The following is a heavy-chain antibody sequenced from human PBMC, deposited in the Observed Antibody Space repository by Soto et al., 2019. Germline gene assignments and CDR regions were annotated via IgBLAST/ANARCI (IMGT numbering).Heavy chain of an antibody. CDR1: GYSFTIYW. D-gene: IGHD2-15*01. J-gene: IGHJ6*02. CDR2: FYPGDSDT. Sequence: NPGESLTISCKGSGYSFTIYWVGWVHQMHGKGREWVGIFYPGDSDTRYSPSFQGQVTISADKSISTTYLQWGSLKASDTVMYYCARLGYCSGGSCYYYYYGMDVWGQGTTVTVSS. V-gene: IGHV5-51*07. CDR3: ARLGYCSGGSCYYYYYGMDV.